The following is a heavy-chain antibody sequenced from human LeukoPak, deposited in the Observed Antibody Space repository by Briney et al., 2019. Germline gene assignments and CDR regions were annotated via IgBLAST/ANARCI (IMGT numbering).Heavy chain of an antibody. CDR2: INPRGGST. CDR1: GDTYTSYY. Sequence: ASVKDSSKASGDTYTSYYMRSGPQAPQERLEWMGIINPRGGSTSNTQTFQGTVTMTRDTSTSTLYMEMSRLRAQDTAVYDCARSYYDSGGFDFWGQGTMVTVSS. V-gene: IGHV1-46*01. CDR3: ARSYYDSGGFDF. D-gene: IGHD3-22*01. J-gene: IGHJ3*01.